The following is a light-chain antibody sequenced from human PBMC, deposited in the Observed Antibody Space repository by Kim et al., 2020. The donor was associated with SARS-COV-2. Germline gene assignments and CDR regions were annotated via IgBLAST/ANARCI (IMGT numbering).Light chain of an antibody. CDR3: QQYGNWPLT. CDR2: GSS. J-gene: IGKJ4*01. Sequence: EIVMTQSPATLSVSPGEGDTLSCRASQSVGSNLAWYQQKPGQAPRLLIYGSSTRATGIPARFSGSGSGTEFTLTISSLQSEDFAVYYCQQYGNWPLTFGGGTKVDIK. CDR1: QSVGSN. V-gene: IGKV3-15*01.